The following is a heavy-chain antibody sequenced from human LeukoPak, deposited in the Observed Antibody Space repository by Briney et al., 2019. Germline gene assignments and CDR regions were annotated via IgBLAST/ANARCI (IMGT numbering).Heavy chain of an antibody. CDR3: AGGDCSSTSCYSQFDY. CDR2: INAGNGNT. D-gene: IGHD2-2*01. J-gene: IGHJ4*02. Sequence: ASVKVSCKASGYTFTSYAMHWVRQAPGQRPEWMGWINAGNGNTKYSQKFQGRVTITRDTSASTAYMELSSLRSEDTAVYYCAGGDCSSTSCYSQFDYWGQGTLVTVSS. V-gene: IGHV1-3*01. CDR1: GYTFTSYA.